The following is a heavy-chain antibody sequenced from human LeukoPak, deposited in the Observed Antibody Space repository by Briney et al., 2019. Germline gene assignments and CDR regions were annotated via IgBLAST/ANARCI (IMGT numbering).Heavy chain of an antibody. Sequence: GESLKISCKGSGYSFTSYWIGWVRQMPGKGLEWMGIIYPGDSDTRYSPSFQGQVTISADNSISTAYLQWSSLKASDTAMYYCARHRAYSNYEVDYWGQGTLVTVSS. J-gene: IGHJ4*02. CDR3: ARHRAYSNYEVDY. D-gene: IGHD4-11*01. CDR1: GYSFTSYW. CDR2: IYPGDSDT. V-gene: IGHV5-51*01.